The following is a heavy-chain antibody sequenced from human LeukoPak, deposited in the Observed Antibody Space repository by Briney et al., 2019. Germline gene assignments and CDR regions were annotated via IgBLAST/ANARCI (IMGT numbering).Heavy chain of an antibody. CDR3: ARGGSYYVGVDY. CDR2: ISSSSSYI. D-gene: IGHD3-10*01. Sequence: GGSLRLSCAASGFTFSSYSMNWVRQAPGKGLEWVSSISSSSSYIYCADSVKGRFTISRDNAKNSLYLQMNSLRAEDTAVYYCARGGSYYVGVDYWGQGTLVTVSS. V-gene: IGHV3-21*01. CDR1: GFTFSSYS. J-gene: IGHJ4*02.